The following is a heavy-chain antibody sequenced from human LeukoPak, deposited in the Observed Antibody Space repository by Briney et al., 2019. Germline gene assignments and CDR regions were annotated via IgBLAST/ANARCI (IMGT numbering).Heavy chain of an antibody. CDR3: ARSRMVYATYYYYGMDV. Sequence: GASVKVSCKASGYTFTSYAMHWVRQAPGQRLEWMGWINAGNGNTKYSQKFQGRVTITRDTSASTAYMELSSLRSEDTAVYYCARSRMVYATYYYYGMDVWGQGTTVTVSS. CDR2: INAGNGNT. J-gene: IGHJ6*02. D-gene: IGHD2-8*01. V-gene: IGHV1-3*01. CDR1: GYTFTSYA.